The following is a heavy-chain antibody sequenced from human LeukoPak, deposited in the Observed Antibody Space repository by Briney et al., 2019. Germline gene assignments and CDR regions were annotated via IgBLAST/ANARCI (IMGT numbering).Heavy chain of an antibody. CDR1: GDSISSHS. CDR2: IYYSGIT. V-gene: IGHV4-59*11. J-gene: IGHJ5*02. Sequence: SGTLSLTCTVSGDSISSHSWSWLRQPPGRGLEWIGNIYYSGITNYNPSLKSRVTTSVDTSKNKFSLRRSSVTAADTAVYYWAREVDNSARWFDPWGQGTLVTVSS. D-gene: IGHD6-25*01. CDR3: AREVDNSARWFDP.